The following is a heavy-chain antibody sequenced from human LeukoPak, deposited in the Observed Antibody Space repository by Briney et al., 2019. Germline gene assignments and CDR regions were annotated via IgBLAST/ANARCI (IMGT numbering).Heavy chain of an antibody. D-gene: IGHD2-15*01. CDR3: ARGSRFGIGVVGAAGGMDV. CDR1: GFTFSSYG. Sequence: PGGSLRLSCAASGFTFSSYGMHWVRQAPGKGLEWVAVIWYDGSNKYYADSVKGRFTISRDNSKNTLYLQMNSLRAEDTAVYYCARGSRFGIGVVGAAGGMDVWGQGTTVTVSS. J-gene: IGHJ6*02. V-gene: IGHV3-33*01. CDR2: IWYDGSNK.